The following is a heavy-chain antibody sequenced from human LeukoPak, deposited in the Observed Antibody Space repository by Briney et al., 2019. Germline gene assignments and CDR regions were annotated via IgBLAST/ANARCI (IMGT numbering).Heavy chain of an antibody. CDR3: VKGDYSGYTFPAFDY. Sequence: GGSLRLSCSASGFTFSYYAMHWVRQAPGKGLEYVSGITSSGGSTYYTDSVKGRFTISRDNSNNTLYLQMSSLRAEDTAVYYCVKGDYSGYTFPAFDYWGRGTLVSVSS. CDR1: GFTFSYYA. CDR2: ITSSGGST. D-gene: IGHD5-12*01. V-gene: IGHV3-64D*06. J-gene: IGHJ4*02.